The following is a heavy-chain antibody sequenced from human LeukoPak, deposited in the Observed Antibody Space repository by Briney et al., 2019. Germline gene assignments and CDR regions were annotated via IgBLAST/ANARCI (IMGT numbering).Heavy chain of an antibody. V-gene: IGHV4-34*01. J-gene: IGHJ3*02. CDR3: ARALGAFDI. CDR2: INHSVST. CDR1: GGSFRGYY. Sequence: PSETLSLTCAVYGGSFRGYYWSWIRQTPGKGLEWIGEINHSVSTNYNPSLKSRVTISVDTSKNQFSLKLSSVTAADTAVYYCARALGAFDIWGQGTMVTVSS.